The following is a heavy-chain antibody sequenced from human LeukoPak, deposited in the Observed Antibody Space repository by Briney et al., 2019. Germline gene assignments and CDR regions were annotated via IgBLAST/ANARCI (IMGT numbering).Heavy chain of an antibody. J-gene: IGHJ4*02. D-gene: IGHD3-22*01. CDR3: AKDLGWSYDSSGYQDY. CDR1: GFTFSSYS. V-gene: IGHV3-21*04. Sequence: GGSLRLSCAASGFTFSSYSMNWVRQAPGKGLEWVSSISSSSSYIYYADSVKGRFTISRDNARTSLYLQMNSLRAEVTTVYYCAKDLGWSYDSSGYQDYWGQGTLVTVSS. CDR2: ISSSSSYI.